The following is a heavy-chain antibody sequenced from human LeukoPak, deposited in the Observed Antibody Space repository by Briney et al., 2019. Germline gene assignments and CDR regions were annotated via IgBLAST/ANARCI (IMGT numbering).Heavy chain of an antibody. CDR1: GGSISSSSYY. Sequence: SETLSLTCTVSGGSISSSSYYWGWIRQPPGKGLEWIGSIYYSGSTYYNPSLKSRVTISVDTSKNQFSLKLSSVTAADTAVYYCARGVGGYYGSGSYNFDFWGQGTLVTVSS. CDR2: IYYSGST. CDR3: ARGVGGYYGSGSYNFDF. J-gene: IGHJ4*02. V-gene: IGHV4-39*07. D-gene: IGHD3-10*01.